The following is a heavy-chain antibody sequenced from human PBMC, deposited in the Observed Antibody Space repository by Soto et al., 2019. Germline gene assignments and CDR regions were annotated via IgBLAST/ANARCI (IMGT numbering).Heavy chain of an antibody. J-gene: IGHJ6*03. V-gene: IGHV3-64*01. CDR2: ISSNGVGT. CDR1: GFTLSGYA. CDR3: ARRARPDVYYMDV. D-gene: IGHD6-6*01. Sequence: EVQLAESGGGLAQPGGSLRLSCAASGFTLSGYAMDWVRQAPGKGLEYVSGISSNGVGTYYANSVQGRFTISRDNSKNTVYLQMGSLRPEDMALYYCARRARPDVYYMDVWGKGTTVTVSS.